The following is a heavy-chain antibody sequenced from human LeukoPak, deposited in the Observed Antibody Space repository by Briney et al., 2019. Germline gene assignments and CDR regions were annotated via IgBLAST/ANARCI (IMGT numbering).Heavy chain of an antibody. CDR1: GGSFSGYY. D-gene: IGHD6-19*01. CDR3: ARGKQWLAY. Sequence: PSETLSLTCAVYGGSFSGYYWSWIRQPPGKGLEWIGEINHSGSTNYNPSLKSRVTILVDTSKNQFSLKLSSVTAADTAVYYCARGKQWLAYWGQGTLVTVSS. CDR2: INHSGST. V-gene: IGHV4-34*01. J-gene: IGHJ4*02.